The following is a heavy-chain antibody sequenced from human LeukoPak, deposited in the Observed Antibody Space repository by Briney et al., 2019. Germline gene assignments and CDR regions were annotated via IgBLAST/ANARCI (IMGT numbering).Heavy chain of an antibody. V-gene: IGHV3-30*02. D-gene: IGHD1-26*01. Sequence: GGSLRLSCAASGFAFSSHGMHWVRQAPGKGLEWVTFIRFNGSTKYYIDSVKGRFTISRDNAKNILYLQMNSLRVEDTAVYYCTRDLGGATWGEWNYWGQGTLVTVSS. CDR2: IRFNGSTK. J-gene: IGHJ4*02. CDR3: TRDLGGATWGEWNY. CDR1: GFAFSSHG.